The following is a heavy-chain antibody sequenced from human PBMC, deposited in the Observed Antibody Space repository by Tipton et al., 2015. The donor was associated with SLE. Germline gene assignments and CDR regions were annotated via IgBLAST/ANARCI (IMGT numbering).Heavy chain of an antibody. Sequence: TLSLTCAVSGASITSSDWWSWVRQPPGKGLEYIGEIHHRGSTNYKSSLRGRVTISVDKSKNQFSLKLTSVTAADTAVYYCARRSTGLSIAVAGTIDYWGQGTLVTVSS. CDR3: ARRSTGLSIAVAGTIDY. D-gene: IGHD6-19*01. V-gene: IGHV4-4*02. CDR1: GASITSSDW. CDR2: IHHRGST. J-gene: IGHJ4*02.